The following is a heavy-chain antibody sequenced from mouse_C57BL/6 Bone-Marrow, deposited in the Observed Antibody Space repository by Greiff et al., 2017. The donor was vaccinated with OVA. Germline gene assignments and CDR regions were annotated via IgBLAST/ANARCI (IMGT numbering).Heavy chain of an antibody. CDR1: GYTFTSYW. Sequence: VQLQQPGAELVMPGASVKLSCKASGYTFTSYWMHWVKQRPGPGLEWIGEIDPSDSYTNYNQKFKGKSTLTVDKSSSTAYMQLSSLTSEDSAVYYCAREGYIYFDYWGQGTTLTVSS. CDR2: IDPSDSYT. V-gene: IGHV1-69*01. J-gene: IGHJ2*01. D-gene: IGHD2-2*01. CDR3: AREGYIYFDY.